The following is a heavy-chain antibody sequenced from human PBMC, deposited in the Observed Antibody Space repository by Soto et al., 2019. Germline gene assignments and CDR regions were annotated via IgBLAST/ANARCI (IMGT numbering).Heavy chain of an antibody. CDR3: AKTTQDGRFPDPIYYFDY. Sequence: PGGSLRLSCAASGFRFSGHSMNWVRQAPGEGLEWLSYISSSSSNIYYADSVKGRFTISRDNAKNSLFLQMNSLRAEDTAVYYCAKTTQDGRFPDPIYYFDYWGQGTLVTVSS. V-gene: IGHV3-48*01. CDR2: ISSSSSNI. D-gene: IGHD1-26*01. J-gene: IGHJ4*02. CDR1: GFRFSGHS.